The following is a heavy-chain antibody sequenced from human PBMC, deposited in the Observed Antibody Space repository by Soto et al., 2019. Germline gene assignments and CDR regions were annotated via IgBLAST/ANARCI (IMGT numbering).Heavy chain of an antibody. Sequence: EVQVVESGGGLVQPGESLRVSCVGSGFTFRSYWMSWVRQAPGKGLEWVANIRPEGNEKYYVDSVKGRFIISRDNAKNSVFLQMNSPRVEDTAVYFCAREEGATVANNWFDSWGQGTLVTVSS. D-gene: IGHD4-17*01. V-gene: IGHV3-7*03. J-gene: IGHJ5*01. CDR2: IRPEGNEK. CDR1: GFTFRSYW. CDR3: AREEGATVANNWFDS.